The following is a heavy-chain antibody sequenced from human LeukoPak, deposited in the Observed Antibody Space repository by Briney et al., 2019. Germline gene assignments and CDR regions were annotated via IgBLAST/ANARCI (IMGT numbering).Heavy chain of an antibody. CDR3: ARGSEWELLSCDY. CDR1: GFTFSSYA. CDR2: ISASGGST. D-gene: IGHD1-26*01. Sequence: GGSLRLSCAASGFTFSSYAMSWVRQAPGKGLEWVSGISASGGSTYYADSVKGRFTISRDNSKNTLYLQMDSLRAEDTAVYYCARGSEWELLSCDYWGQGTLVTVSS. V-gene: IGHV3-23*01. J-gene: IGHJ4*02.